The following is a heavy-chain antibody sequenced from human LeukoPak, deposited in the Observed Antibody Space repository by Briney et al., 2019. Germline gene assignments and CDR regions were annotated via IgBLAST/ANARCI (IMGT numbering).Heavy chain of an antibody. D-gene: IGHD3-22*01. Sequence: SVKVSCKASGGTFSSYAISWVRQAPGQGLEWMGGIIPIFGTANYAQKFQGRVTITADESTSTAYMELSSLRPEDTAVYYCARLGWYDSSGYPDYWGQGTLVTVSS. CDR1: GGTFSSYA. CDR3: ARLGWYDSSGYPDY. CDR2: IIPIFGTA. J-gene: IGHJ4*02. V-gene: IGHV1-69*13.